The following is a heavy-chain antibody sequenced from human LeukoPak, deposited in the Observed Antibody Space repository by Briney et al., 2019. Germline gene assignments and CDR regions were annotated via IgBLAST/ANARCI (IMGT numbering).Heavy chain of an antibody. CDR3: ARDYYDIEGY. CDR1: GYTFTGYY. V-gene: IGHV1-2*02. J-gene: IGHJ4*02. Sequence: ASVTVSCKASGYTFTGYYMHWVRQAPGQGLEWMGWINPNSGGTNYAQKFQGRVTMTRDTSISTAYMELSRLRSDDTAVYYCARDYYDIEGYWGQGTLVTVSS. D-gene: IGHD3-22*01. CDR2: INPNSGGT.